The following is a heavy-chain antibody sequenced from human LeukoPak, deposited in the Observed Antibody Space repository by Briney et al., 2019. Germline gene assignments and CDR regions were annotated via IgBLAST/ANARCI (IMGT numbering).Heavy chain of an antibody. D-gene: IGHD4-17*01. CDR1: GYSFTSYW. CDR3: ARRLKKLKTVTPRDYYFDY. CDR2: IYPGDSDT. J-gene: IGHJ4*02. V-gene: IGHV5-51*01. Sequence: GESLKSSCKGSGYSFTSYWIGWVRQMPGKGLEWMGIIYPGDSDTRYSPSFQGQVTISADKSISTAYLQWSSLKASDTAMYYCARRLKKLKTVTPRDYYFDYWGQGTLVTVSS.